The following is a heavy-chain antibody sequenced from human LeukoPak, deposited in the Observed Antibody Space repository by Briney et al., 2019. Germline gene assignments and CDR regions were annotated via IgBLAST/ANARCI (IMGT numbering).Heavy chain of an antibody. V-gene: IGHV3-9*01. J-gene: IGHJ4*02. CDR2: ISWNSGSL. D-gene: IGHD3-22*01. Sequence: GGSLGLSCAASGFTFDDYAMHWVRQAPGKGLEWVSGISWNSGSLGYADSVKGRFTISRDNAKNSLYLQMNSLSAEDTALYYCAKGRRRYYDSSGYHEYFDYWGQGTLVTVSS. CDR3: AKGRRRYYDSSGYHEYFDY. CDR1: GFTFDDYA.